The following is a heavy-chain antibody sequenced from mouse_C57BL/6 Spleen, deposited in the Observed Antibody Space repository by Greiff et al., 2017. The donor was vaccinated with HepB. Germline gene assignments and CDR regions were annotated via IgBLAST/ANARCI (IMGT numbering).Heavy chain of an antibody. CDR2: IDPSDSYT. Sequence: VQLQQPGAELVMPGASVKLSCKASGYTFTSYWMHWVKQRPGQGLEWIGEIDPSDSYTNYNQKFKGKSTLTVDKSSSTAYMQLSSLTSEDSAVYYCARRGWVYAMGYWGQGTSVTVSS. CDR3: ARRGWVYAMGY. D-gene: IGHD3-3*01. J-gene: IGHJ4*01. CDR1: GYTFTSYW. V-gene: IGHV1-69*01.